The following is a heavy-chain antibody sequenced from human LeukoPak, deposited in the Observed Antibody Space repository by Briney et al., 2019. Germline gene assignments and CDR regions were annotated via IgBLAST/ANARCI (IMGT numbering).Heavy chain of an antibody. V-gene: IGHV3-21*01. CDR3: ARAKYSSSSGIMGY. D-gene: IGHD6-6*01. J-gene: IGHJ4*02. CDR2: ISSSSSYI. CDR1: GFTFSSYS. Sequence: GGSLRLPXAASGFTFSSYSMNWVRQAPGKGLEWVSSISSSSSYIYYADSVKGRFTISRDNAKNSLYLQMNSLRAEDTAVYYCARAKYSSSSGIMGYWGQGTLVTVSS.